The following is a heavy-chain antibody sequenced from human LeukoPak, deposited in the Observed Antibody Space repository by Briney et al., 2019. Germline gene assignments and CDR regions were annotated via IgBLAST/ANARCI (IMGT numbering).Heavy chain of an antibody. V-gene: IGHV3-23*01. CDR2: ISGSGGST. D-gene: IGHD3-9*01. Sequence: PGGSLRLSCAASGFTFSSYAMSWVRQAPGKGLEWVSAISGSGGSTYYADSVKGRFTISRDNSKNTLYLQMNSLRAEDTAVYYCAKDRWFITILREYYYYMDVWGKGTTVTISS. CDR1: GFTFSSYA. J-gene: IGHJ6*03. CDR3: AKDRWFITILREYYYYMDV.